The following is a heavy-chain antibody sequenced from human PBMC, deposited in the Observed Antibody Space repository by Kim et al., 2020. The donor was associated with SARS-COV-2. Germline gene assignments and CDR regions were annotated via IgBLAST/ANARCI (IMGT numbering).Heavy chain of an antibody. V-gene: IGHV7-4-1*02. Sequence: ASVKVSCKASGYTFTSYAMNWVRQAPGQGLEWMGWINTNTGNPTYAQDFTGWFVFSLDTSVSTAYLQISSLKAEDTAVYYCARTYYDYFWGSYRFYYFDYWGQGTLVTVSS. J-gene: IGHJ4*02. CDR3: ARTYYDYFWGSYRFYYFDY. CDR1: GYTFTSYA. CDR2: INTNTGNP. D-gene: IGHD3-16*02.